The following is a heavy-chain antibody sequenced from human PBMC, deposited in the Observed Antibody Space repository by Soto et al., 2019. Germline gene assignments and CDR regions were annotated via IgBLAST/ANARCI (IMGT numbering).Heavy chain of an antibody. CDR3: ARDSYDSSGYYLHLDY. CDR2: IYYSGST. Sequence: SETLSLTCTVSGGSISSGDYYWSWIRQPPGKGLEWIGYIYYSGSTYYNPSLKSRVTISVDTSKNQFSLKLSSVTAADTAVYYCARDSYDSSGYYLHLDYWGQGTLVTVSS. J-gene: IGHJ4*02. CDR1: GGSISSGDYY. D-gene: IGHD3-22*01. V-gene: IGHV4-30-4*01.